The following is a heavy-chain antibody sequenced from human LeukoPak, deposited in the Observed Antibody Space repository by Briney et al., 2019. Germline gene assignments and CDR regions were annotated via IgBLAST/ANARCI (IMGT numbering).Heavy chain of an antibody. CDR2: INSDGKMT. J-gene: IGHJ4*02. CDR1: GFNFRTDW. V-gene: IGHV3-74*01. CDR3: ASLLRG. D-gene: IGHD2/OR15-2a*01. Sequence: GGSLRLSCAVSGFNFRTDWMHWPRQVPGKGLVWVSRINSDGKMTTYADSVKGRFTISRDNAKNTLYLQMNSLRAEDTAVYYCASLLRGWGQGTLVTVSS.